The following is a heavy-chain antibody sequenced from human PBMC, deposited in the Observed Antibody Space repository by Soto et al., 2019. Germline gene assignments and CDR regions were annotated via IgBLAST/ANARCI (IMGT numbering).Heavy chain of an antibody. Sequence: QVQLVESGGGLVKPGGSLRLSCAASGFTLSDHFMSWIRQAPGKGLEWVSYISDRDRSSVTHYGDSVKGRFTISRDNAKHSLYLQMNSLRVEDTAVYYCARESWANPDYWGQGTLVTVSS. V-gene: IGHV3-11*05. D-gene: IGHD3-10*01. CDR3: ARESWANPDY. CDR2: ISDRDRSSVT. J-gene: IGHJ4*02. CDR1: GFTLSDHF.